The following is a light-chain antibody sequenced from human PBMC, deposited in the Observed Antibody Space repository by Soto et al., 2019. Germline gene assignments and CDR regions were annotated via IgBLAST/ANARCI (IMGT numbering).Light chain of an antibody. J-gene: IGLJ2*01. CDR3: CSYAGSNTLEV. CDR1: SSNIGSNY. V-gene: IGLV1-47*01. Sequence: QSVLTQPPSASGTPGQRVTISCSGSSSNIGSNYVYWYQQLPGTAPKLLIYRNNQRPSGVPDRFSGSKSGTSASLAISGLQSEDEADYYCCSYAGSNTLEVFGGGTKLTVL. CDR2: RNN.